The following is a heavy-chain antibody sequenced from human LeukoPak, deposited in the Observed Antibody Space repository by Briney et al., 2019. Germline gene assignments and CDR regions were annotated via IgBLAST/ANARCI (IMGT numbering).Heavy chain of an antibody. D-gene: IGHD1-26*01. CDR2: IWDDGSSK. CDR3: AKPTRGSGSFLIDF. CDR1: GFTFSSYG. Sequence: GGSLRLXCAASGFTFSSYGMHWARQAPGKGLEWVAVIWDDGSSKYYGDSVKGRFTISRDNSKNTLYLQMNSLRAEDTAVYYCAKPTRGSGSFLIDFWGQGTLVTVSS. V-gene: IGHV3-33*06. J-gene: IGHJ4*02.